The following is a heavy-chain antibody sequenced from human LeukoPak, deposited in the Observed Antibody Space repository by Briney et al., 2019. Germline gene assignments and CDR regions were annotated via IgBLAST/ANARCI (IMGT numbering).Heavy chain of an antibody. J-gene: IGHJ4*02. D-gene: IGHD3-22*01. CDR1: GGTFSSYA. CDR3: ARIQLVVVGDY. Sequence: GASVKVSCKASGGTFSSYAISWVRQAPGQGLEWMGRIIPILGIANYAQKLQGRVTMTTDTSTSTAYMEPRSLRSDDTAVYYCARIQLVVVGDYWGQGTLVTVSS. V-gene: IGHV1-69*04. CDR2: IIPILGIA.